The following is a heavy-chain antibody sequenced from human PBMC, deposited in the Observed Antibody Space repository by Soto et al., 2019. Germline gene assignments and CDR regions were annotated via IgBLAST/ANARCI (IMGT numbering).Heavy chain of an antibody. CDR3: ATGGGYTSVQYFDS. Sequence: GXLRHSYVSSGVXFRNYAWNWVRHAPGNGLEWVSTVTGSGVSSFYANSVKGRFTISRDNSKNSLYLQMNSLKAEDTAIYYFATGGGYTSVQYFDSCAQATLGTVS. D-gene: IGHD1-1*01. V-gene: IGHV3-23*01. CDR1: GVXFRNYA. CDR2: VTGSGVSS. J-gene: IGHJ4*02.